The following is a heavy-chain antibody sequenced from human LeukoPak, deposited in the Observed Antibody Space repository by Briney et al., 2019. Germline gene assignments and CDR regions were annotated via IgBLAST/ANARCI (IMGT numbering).Heavy chain of an antibody. J-gene: IGHJ4*02. CDR1: GGSISSSGYY. V-gene: IGHV4-39*01. CDR3: ARRRIVATIDY. D-gene: IGHD5-12*01. Sequence: SETLSLTCGVSGGSISSSGYYWAWIRQPPGTGLEWIGSISYTGTTYYNPSLKSRLTISADRSKSQFSLKLTSVTAADTAVYYCARRRIVATIDYWGQGTLVTVSS. CDR2: ISYTGTT.